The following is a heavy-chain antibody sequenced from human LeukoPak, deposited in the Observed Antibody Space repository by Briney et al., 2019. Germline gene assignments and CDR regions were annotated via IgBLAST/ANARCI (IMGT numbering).Heavy chain of an antibody. V-gene: IGHV3-49*04. CDR3: TTYHYDTSGYYYVTY. J-gene: IGHJ4*02. CDR2: IRSKAYGGTA. Sequence: GGSLRLSCTAPGFTFGDYAMSWVRQAPGKGLEWVGFIRSKAYGGTADYAASLKGRFTISRDDSKNIAYLHLISLKTEDTAVYYCTTYHYDTSGYYYVTYWGQGTLVTVST. D-gene: IGHD3-22*01. CDR1: GFTFGDYA.